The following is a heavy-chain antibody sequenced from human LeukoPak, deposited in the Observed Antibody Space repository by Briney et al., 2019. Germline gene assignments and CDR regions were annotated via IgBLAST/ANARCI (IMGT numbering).Heavy chain of an antibody. V-gene: IGHV4-39*07. CDR1: GGSISSSSYY. CDR3: ARGVKYYDYVWGSYRPDYFDY. CDR2: IYHSGST. Sequence: SETLSLTCTVSGGSISSSSYYWGWIRQPPGKGLEWIGSIYHSGSTFYNPSLKSRVTISVDTSKNQFSLKLSSVTAADTAVYYCARGVKYYDYVWGSYRPDYFDYWGQGTLVTVSS. D-gene: IGHD3-16*02. J-gene: IGHJ4*02.